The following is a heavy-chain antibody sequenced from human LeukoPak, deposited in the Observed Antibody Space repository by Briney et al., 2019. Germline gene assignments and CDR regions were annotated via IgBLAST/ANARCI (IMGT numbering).Heavy chain of an antibody. D-gene: IGHD2-2*01. CDR3: ARDARVVIDY. Sequence: AGGSLRLSCAASRFTFRNYWMSWVRQAPGKGLEWVANINLDGSEKYYVDSVKGRFTISRDNAKNSLYLQMTSLRAEDTAVYYCARDARVVIDYWGQGTLVTVSS. CDR2: INLDGSEK. V-gene: IGHV3-7*01. CDR1: RFTFRNYW. J-gene: IGHJ4*02.